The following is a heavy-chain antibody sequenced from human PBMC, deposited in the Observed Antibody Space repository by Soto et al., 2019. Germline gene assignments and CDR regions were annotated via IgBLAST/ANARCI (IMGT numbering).Heavy chain of an antibody. CDR1: GFTLSSNA. V-gene: IGHV3-33*01. Sequence: QVKLVESGGGVVQPGMSLRLSCVASGFTLSSNAMHWVRQAPGKGLEWVAVVWYDGSNKYYADSVKGRFTISRDNSKNELYLQMNSLRVEDTAVYYCARDSYHGTGGFFDYWGQGSWVTVSS. CDR3: ARDSYHGTGGFFDY. J-gene: IGHJ4*02. CDR2: VWYDGSNK. D-gene: IGHD3-10*01.